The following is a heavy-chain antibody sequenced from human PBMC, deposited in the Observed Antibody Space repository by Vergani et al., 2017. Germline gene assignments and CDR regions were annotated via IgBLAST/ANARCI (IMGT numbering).Heavy chain of an antibody. V-gene: IGHV3-30-3*01. D-gene: IGHD1-1*01. J-gene: IGHJ5*02. CDR3: ARAEGMTTPGFDP. Sequence: QVQLVESGGGVVQPGRSLRLSCAASGFTFSSYAMHWVRQAPGKGPEWVAVISYDGSNKYYADSVKGRFTISRDNSKNTLYLQMNSLRAEDTAVYYCARAEGMTTPGFDPWGQGTLVTVSS. CDR2: ISYDGSNK. CDR1: GFTFSSYA.